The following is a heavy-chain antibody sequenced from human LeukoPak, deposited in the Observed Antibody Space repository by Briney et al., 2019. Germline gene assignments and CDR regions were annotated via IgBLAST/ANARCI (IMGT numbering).Heavy chain of an antibody. D-gene: IGHD5-12*01. CDR2: IYSSGTA. J-gene: IGHJ4*02. CDR3: ARGTEKTRISGYYSFDH. CDR1: GGSISGYF. V-gene: IGHV4-4*07. Sequence: NPSETLSLTCTVPGGSISGYFWTWIRQPAGKELEWIGRIYSSGTAYYNPSLESRVTISLDTFNNQFSLKVTSVTAADTAVYYCARGTEKTRISGYYSFDHWGRGLLVTVSS.